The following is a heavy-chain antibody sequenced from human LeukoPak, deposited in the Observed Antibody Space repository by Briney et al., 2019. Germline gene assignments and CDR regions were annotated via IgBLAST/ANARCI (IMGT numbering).Heavy chain of an antibody. J-gene: IGHJ4*02. CDR2: IYPGDSDT. V-gene: IGHV5-51*01. D-gene: IGHD5-18*01. CDR3: ARSGYSFAYGLDY. Sequence: PGESLKISCKGSGYSFTSCWIGWVRQMPGKGLEWMGIIYPGDSDTRYSPSFQGQVTISADKSINTAYLQWSSLKASDTAMYYCARSGYSFAYGLDYWGQGTLVTVSS. CDR1: GYSFTSCW.